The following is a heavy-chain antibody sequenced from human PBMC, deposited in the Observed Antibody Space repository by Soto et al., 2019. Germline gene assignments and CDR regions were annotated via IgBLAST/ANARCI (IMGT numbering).Heavy chain of an antibody. V-gene: IGHV1-69*05. CDR3: ARDRSDGYNHALDY. J-gene: IGHJ4*02. Sequence: GASVKVSCKASGGTFSSYAISWVRQAPGQGLEWMGGIIPIFGSTSYAQKFQGRVTMTRDTSTSTVYMELSSLRSEDTAVYYCARDRSDGYNHALDYWGQGTLVTVSS. CDR1: GGTFSSYA. D-gene: IGHD5-12*01. CDR2: IIPIFGST.